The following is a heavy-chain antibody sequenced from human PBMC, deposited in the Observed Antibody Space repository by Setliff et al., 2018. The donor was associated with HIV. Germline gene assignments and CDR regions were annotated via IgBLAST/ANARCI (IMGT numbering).Heavy chain of an antibody. CDR3: VTGYNSVWYSVF. J-gene: IGHJ4*02. CDR2: IYQSGNA. V-gene: IGHV4-38-2*01. D-gene: IGHD6-13*01. CDR1: GHSISSGYF. Sequence: SETLSLTCAVSGHSISSGYFCGWIRQTPGKGLEWIGNIYQSGNAYYNPSLKSRVTISVDTSRNRFSLKLSSVTAADTAVYYCVTGYNSVWYSVFWGQGILVTVPQ.